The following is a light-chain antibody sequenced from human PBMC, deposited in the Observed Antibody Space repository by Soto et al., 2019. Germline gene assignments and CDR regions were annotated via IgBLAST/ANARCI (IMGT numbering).Light chain of an antibody. CDR1: QSISSW. J-gene: IGKJ4*01. CDR3: QQYYSYPLT. V-gene: IGKV1-5*03. Sequence: DIQMTQSPSTLSASVGARVTITCRASQSISSWLAWYQQKPGKAPKLLIYKASSLESGVPSRFSGSGSGTEFTLTISSLQPDDFATYYCQQYYSYPLTFGGGTKVDIK. CDR2: KAS.